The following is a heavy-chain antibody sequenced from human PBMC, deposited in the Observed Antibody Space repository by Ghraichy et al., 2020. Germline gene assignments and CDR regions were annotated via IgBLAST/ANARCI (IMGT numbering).Heavy chain of an antibody. CDR2: TLYRSRWYN. CDR3: ARDDGPYCSSTSCAFDL. CDR1: GDSVSSNSAS. Sequence: SETLSLTCAISGDSVSSNSASWSWIRQSPSRGLEWLGRTLYRSRWYNDYVISVKGRITINADTSKNQFSLQLNSVTPEDTAVYYCARDDGPYCSSTSCAFDLWGQATMVTVSS. V-gene: IGHV6-1*01. J-gene: IGHJ3*01. D-gene: IGHD2-2*01.